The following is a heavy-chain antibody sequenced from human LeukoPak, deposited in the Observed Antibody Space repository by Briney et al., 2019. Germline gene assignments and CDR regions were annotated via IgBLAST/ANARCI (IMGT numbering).Heavy chain of an antibody. CDR1: GGSIITYY. J-gene: IGHJ6*03. D-gene: IGHD2-2*01. CDR3: AREPIRYCSSTSCPSYYYYYMDV. Sequence: SETLARTRPVYGGSIITYYWSWLRQPPGKGLEWIGEINHSGSTNYNSSLKSRVTISVDTSKNQFSLKLSSVTAADTAVYYCAREPIRYCSSTSCPSYYYYYMDVWGKGTTVTVSS. CDR2: INHSGST. V-gene: IGHV4-34*01.